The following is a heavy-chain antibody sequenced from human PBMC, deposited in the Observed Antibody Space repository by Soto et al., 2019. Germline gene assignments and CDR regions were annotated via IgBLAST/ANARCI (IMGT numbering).Heavy chain of an antibody. CDR1: WFTFSSDW. Sequence: GGSVRLSRTASWFTFSSDWLNCVRRVPGRGLVWVSLIYTNGCRTSDVGSVIGRFTISIDNARNTLYLHMNSLRAEDTAVYYCARDGERVWGQGTLVTVSS. CDR3: ARDGERV. V-gene: IGHV3-74*01. CDR2: IYTNGCRT. J-gene: IGHJ4*02. D-gene: IGHD2-21*01.